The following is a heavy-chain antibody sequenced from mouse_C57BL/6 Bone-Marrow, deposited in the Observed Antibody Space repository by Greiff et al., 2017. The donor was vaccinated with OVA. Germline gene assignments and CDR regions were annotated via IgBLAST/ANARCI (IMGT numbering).Heavy chain of an antibody. V-gene: IGHV3-6*01. CDR3: ARRRVITTVVGYFDY. Sequence: EVKLQESGPGLVKPSQSLSLTCSVTGYSITSGYYWNWIRQFPGNKLEWMGYISYDGSNNYNPSLKNRISITRDTSKNQFFLKLNSVTTEDTATYYCARRRVITTVVGYFDYWGQGTTLTVSS. CDR1: GYSITSGYY. CDR2: ISYDGSN. J-gene: IGHJ2*01. D-gene: IGHD1-1*01.